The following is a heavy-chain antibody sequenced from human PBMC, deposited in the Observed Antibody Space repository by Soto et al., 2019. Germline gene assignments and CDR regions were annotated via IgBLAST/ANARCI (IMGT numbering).Heavy chain of an antibody. CDR2: ISYDGSNK. CDR1: GFTFSSYG. J-gene: IGHJ6*02. CDR3: AKGLTIFGVVIINYGIDV. Sequence: QVQLVESGGGVVQPGRSLRLSCAASGFTFSSYGMHWVRQAPGKGLEWVAVISYDGSNKYYADSVKGRFTISRDNSKNTLYLQMNRLRAEDTAVYYCAKGLTIFGVVIINYGIDVWGQGTTVTVSS. V-gene: IGHV3-30*18. D-gene: IGHD3-3*01.